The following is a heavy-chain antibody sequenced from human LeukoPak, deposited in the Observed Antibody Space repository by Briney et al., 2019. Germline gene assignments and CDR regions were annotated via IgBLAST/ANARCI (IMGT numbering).Heavy chain of an antibody. V-gene: IGHV4-31*03. CDR1: GGSISSGGYY. J-gene: IGHJ4*02. Sequence: PSETLSLTCTVSGGSISSGGYYWSWIRQHPGDGLEWIGYIYYSGSTYYNPSLKSRVTISIDTSKNQFSLKLSSVTAADTAVYYCARAGSFFSPFGYWGQGTLVTVSS. CDR3: ARAGSFFSPFGY. D-gene: IGHD1-26*01. CDR2: IYYSGST.